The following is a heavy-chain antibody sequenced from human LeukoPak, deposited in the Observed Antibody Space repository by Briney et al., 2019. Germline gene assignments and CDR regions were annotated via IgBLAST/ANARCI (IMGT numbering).Heavy chain of an antibody. D-gene: IGHD6-13*01. J-gene: IGHJ5*02. V-gene: IGHV1-18*01. CDR3: ARDGDSSSWERPHDNWFDP. CDR2: ISAYNGNT. CDR1: GYTFTSYG. Sequence: ASVKVSCKASGYTFTSYGISWVRQAPGQGLEWMGWISAYNGNTNYAQKLQGRVTMTTDTSTSTAYMELRSLRSDDTAVYYCARDGDSSSWERPHDNWFDPWGQGTLVTVSS.